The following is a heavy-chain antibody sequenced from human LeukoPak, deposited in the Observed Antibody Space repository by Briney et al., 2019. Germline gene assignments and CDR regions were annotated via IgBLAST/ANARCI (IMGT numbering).Heavy chain of an antibody. CDR2: ISDTGGST. D-gene: IGHD3-22*01. CDR3: AKSYYDSSGFEY. V-gene: IGHV3-23*01. J-gene: IGHJ4*02. Sequence: GGSLRLLCVASGLTFKKYAMAWVRQSPGKGLEWVSTISDTGGSTYYADSVKGRYTISRDNSKNTVYLQMNSLRAEDTAIYYCAKSYYDSSGFEYWGQGTLVTVSS. CDR1: GLTFKKYA.